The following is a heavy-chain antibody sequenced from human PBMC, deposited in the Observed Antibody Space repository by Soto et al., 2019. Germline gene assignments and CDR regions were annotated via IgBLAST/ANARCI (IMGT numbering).Heavy chain of an antibody. Sequence: ASVKVSCKASGYTFTSYDINWARQATGQGLEWMGWMNPNSGNTGYAQKFQGRVTMTRNTSISTAYMELSSLRSEDTAVYYCARGLKDIVVVPAAIVYDYWGQGTLVTVSS. V-gene: IGHV1-8*01. J-gene: IGHJ4*02. CDR3: ARGLKDIVVVPAAIVYDY. CDR2: MNPNSGNT. CDR1: GYTFTSYD. D-gene: IGHD2-2*02.